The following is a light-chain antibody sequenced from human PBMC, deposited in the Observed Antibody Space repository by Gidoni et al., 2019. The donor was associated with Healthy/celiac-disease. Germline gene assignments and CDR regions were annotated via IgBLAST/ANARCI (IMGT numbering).Light chain of an antibody. CDR1: QSISSY. Sequence: DIQMTPPPSSLSASVGDRVAITCRARQSISSYLNWYQQKPGKAPKLLIYAASSLQSGVPSRFSGSGSGTDFTLTISSLQPEDFATYYCQQYYSTPYTFGHGTKLDIK. CDR2: AAS. J-gene: IGKJ2*01. CDR3: QQYYSTPYT. V-gene: IGKV1-39*01.